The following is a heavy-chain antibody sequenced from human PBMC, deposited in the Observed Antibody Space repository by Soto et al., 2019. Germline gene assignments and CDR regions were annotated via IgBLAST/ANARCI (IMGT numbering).Heavy chain of an antibody. Sequence: PSETLSLTCIVSGESISSSSYYWGWIRQPPGKGLEWIGSIYYVGRTYYNPSFNSRVTISIDTSKNQFSLKLSSVTATDTSVYYCARQRTTVVTQAYFDHWGQGALVTVSS. CDR2: IYYVGRT. CDR1: GESISSSSYY. CDR3: ARQRTTVVTQAYFDH. D-gene: IGHD2-21*02. J-gene: IGHJ4*02. V-gene: IGHV4-39*01.